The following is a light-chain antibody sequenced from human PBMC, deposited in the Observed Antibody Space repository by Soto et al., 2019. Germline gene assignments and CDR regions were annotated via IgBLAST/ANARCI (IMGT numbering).Light chain of an antibody. J-gene: IGKJ1*01. Sequence: EIVMTQSPATLSVSPVERATLSCMASQSISSYLAWYQQKPGQAPRLLIYDASSRATGIPARFSGSGSGTEFTLTISGLQSEDFAGYYCQQYNNWPPGTFGQGTKVDIK. CDR1: QSISSY. CDR2: DAS. CDR3: QQYNNWPPGT. V-gene: IGKV3-15*01.